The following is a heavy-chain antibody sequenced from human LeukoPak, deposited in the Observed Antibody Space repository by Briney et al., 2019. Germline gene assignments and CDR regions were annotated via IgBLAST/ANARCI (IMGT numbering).Heavy chain of an antibody. Sequence: PGESLKISCKGSGYSFTSYWISWVRQMPGKGLEWMGRIDPSDSYTNYSPSFQGHVTISADKSISTAYLQWSSLKASDTAMYYCARLVEGIAAAGKEMPDYWGQGTLVTVSS. D-gene: IGHD6-13*01. CDR1: GYSFTSYW. V-gene: IGHV5-10-1*01. CDR3: ARLVEGIAAAGKEMPDY. J-gene: IGHJ4*02. CDR2: IDPSDSYT.